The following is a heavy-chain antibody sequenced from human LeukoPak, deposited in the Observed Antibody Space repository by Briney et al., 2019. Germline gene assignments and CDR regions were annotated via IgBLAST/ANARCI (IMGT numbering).Heavy chain of an antibody. CDR2: ISSNGGST. CDR1: GFTFSSYA. Sequence: GGSLRLSCAASGFTFSSYAMHWVRQAPGKGLEYVSAISSNGGSTYYANSVKGRFTISRDNSKNTLYLQMGSLRAEDMAVYYCARNRQQLQYCYGMDVWGQGTTVTVSS. D-gene: IGHD6-13*01. V-gene: IGHV3-64*01. J-gene: IGHJ6*02. CDR3: ARNRQQLQYCYGMDV.